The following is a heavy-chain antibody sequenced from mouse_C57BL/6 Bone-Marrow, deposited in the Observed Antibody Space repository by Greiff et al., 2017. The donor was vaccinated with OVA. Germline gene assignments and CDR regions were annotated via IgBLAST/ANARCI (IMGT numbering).Heavy chain of an antibody. D-gene: IGHD4-1*01. CDR1: GFSLTSYG. CDR3: ARSRLGLYYYAMDY. J-gene: IGHJ4*01. V-gene: IGHV2-2*01. CDR2: IWSGGST. Sequence: VKLMESGPGLVQPSQSLSITCTVSGFSLTSYGVHWVRQSPGKGLEWLGVIWSGGSTDYNADFISRLSISKDNSKSQVFFKMNSLQADDTAIDYCARSRLGLYYYAMDYWGQGTSVTVSS.